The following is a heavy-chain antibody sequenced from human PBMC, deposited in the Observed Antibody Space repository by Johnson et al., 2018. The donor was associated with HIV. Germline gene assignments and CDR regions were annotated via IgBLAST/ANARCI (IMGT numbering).Heavy chain of an antibody. V-gene: IGHV3-9*01. Sequence: VQLVESGGGVVRAGMSLRLSYGASGFTLYDFAMHWVRQAPGKGLEWVSGISWKSGSIGYADSVKGRFTISRDNAKNSLYLQMNSLRAEDTAVYYCAKNGGVGGGSSNGAFDIWGQGTMVTVSS. CDR2: ISWKSGSI. J-gene: IGHJ3*02. D-gene: IGHD2-15*01. CDR3: AKNGGVGGGSSNGAFDI. CDR1: GFTLYDFA.